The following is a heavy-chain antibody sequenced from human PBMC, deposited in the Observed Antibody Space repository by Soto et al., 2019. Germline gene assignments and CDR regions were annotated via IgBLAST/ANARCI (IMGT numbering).Heavy chain of an antibody. CDR3: ARDPAFRDTAMVIFDY. CDR2: IWYDGSNK. Sequence: PGWSLRLSCAASGFTFSSYGMHWFRQAPGKGLEWVAVIWYDGSNKYYADSVKGRFTISRDNSKNTLYLQMNSLRAEDTAVYYCARDPAFRDTAMVIFDYWGQGTLVTVSS. D-gene: IGHD5-18*01. V-gene: IGHV3-33*01. CDR1: GFTFSSYG. J-gene: IGHJ4*02.